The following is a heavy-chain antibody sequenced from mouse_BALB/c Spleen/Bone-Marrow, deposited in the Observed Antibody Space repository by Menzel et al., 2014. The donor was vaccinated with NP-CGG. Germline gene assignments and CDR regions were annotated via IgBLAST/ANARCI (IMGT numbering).Heavy chain of an antibody. J-gene: IGHJ2*01. CDR3: ALYYDYDVGY. Sequence: VQLKESGAELVKPGASVKLSCTASGFNIKDTYMHWVKQRPEQGLEWIGRIDSANGNTKYDPKFQGKATITADTSSNTAYLQLSSLTSEDTAVYYCALYYDYDVGYWGQGTTLTVSS. CDR2: IDSANGNT. V-gene: IGHV14-3*02. CDR1: GFNIKDTY. D-gene: IGHD2-4*01.